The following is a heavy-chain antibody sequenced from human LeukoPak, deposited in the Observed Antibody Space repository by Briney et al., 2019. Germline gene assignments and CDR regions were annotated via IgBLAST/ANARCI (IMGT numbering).Heavy chain of an antibody. J-gene: IGHJ6*02. CDR2: IYYSGST. D-gene: IGHD3-3*01. V-gene: IGHV4-59*01. CDR3: ARVTAPYDFWSGYQPGYYYYGMDV. Sequence: PSETLSLTCTVSGGSISSYYWSWIRQPPGKGLEWIGHIYYSGSTNYNPSLKSRVTISVDTSKNQFSLKLSSVTAADTAVYYCARVTAPYDFWSGYQPGYYYYGMDVWGQGTTVTVSS. CDR1: GGSISSYY.